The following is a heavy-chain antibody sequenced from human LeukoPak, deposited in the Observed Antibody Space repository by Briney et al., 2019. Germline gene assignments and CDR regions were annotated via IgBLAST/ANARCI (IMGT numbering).Heavy chain of an antibody. V-gene: IGHV4-38-2*02. CDR2: IYHSGST. CDR3: ARRNYDYCFDY. CDR1: GYSISHDYY. Sequence: SETLSLTCTVSGYSISHDYYCGWIRQSPGKGLEWIGSIYHSGSTYYNASLKSRVTISVDTSKNQFSLKLSSVTAADTAVYYCARRNYDYCFDYWGRGTLVTVSS. J-gene: IGHJ4*02. D-gene: IGHD3/OR15-3a*01.